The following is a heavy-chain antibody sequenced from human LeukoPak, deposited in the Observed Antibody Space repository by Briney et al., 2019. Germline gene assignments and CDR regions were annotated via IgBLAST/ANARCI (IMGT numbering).Heavy chain of an antibody. D-gene: IGHD3-3*01. V-gene: IGHV5-51*01. CDR3: ARTYYDFWSGQEAFDI. J-gene: IGHJ3*02. CDR2: IYPGDSDT. CDR1: GYSFTNYW. Sequence: GESLKISCKGSGYSFTNYWIGWVRQMPGKGLEWMGIIYPGDSDTRYSPSLQGQVTISADKSISTAYLQWSSLKASDTAMYYCARTYYDFWSGQEAFDIWGQGTMVTVSS.